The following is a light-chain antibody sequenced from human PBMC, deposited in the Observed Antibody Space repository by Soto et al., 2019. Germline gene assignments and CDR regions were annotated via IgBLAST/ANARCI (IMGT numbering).Light chain of an antibody. Sequence: ELVLTQSPRTLSLSPGERATLSCRASESVSSSQLTWFQQKPGQAPRLLIYAASSRAAGIPARFSGSGSGTDFTLTISSLQPKDFAVYYCQQYDSTPWTFGGGTKVDI. CDR1: ESVSSSQ. CDR3: QQYDSTPWT. J-gene: IGKJ4*01. V-gene: IGKV3-20*01. CDR2: AAS.